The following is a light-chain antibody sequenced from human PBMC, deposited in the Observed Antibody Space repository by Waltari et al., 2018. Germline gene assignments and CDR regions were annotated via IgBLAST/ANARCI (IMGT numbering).Light chain of an antibody. J-gene: IGLJ2*01. CDR3: AAWDDSLRGMV. CDR1: RSNIGSNY. V-gene: IGLV1-47*01. CDR2: RND. Sequence: QSVLTQPPSASGTPGQRVTISCSGSRSNIGSNYVYWYQQLPGTAPKLLIYRNDERPPGVPDRFSGSKSGTSASLAISGLRSEDETNYYCAAWDDSLRGMVFGGGTKLTVL.